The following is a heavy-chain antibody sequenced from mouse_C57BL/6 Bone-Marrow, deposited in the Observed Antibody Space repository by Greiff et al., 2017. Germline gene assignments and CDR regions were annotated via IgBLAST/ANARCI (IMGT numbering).Heavy chain of an antibody. Sequence: EVKLVESVAELVRPGASVKLSCTASGFNIKNTYMHWVKQRPEQGLEWIGRIDPANGNTKYAPKFQGKATIAVDTSSNTAYLQLSSLTSEDTAIYYCARNLWLRFAKDYWGQGTSVTVSS. CDR3: ARNLWLRFAKDY. CDR2: IDPANGNT. CDR1: GFNIKNTY. D-gene: IGHD2-2*01. J-gene: IGHJ4*01. V-gene: IGHV14-3*01.